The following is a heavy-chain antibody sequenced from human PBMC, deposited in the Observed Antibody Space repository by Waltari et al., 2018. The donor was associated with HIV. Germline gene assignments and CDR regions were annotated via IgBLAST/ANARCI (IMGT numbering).Heavy chain of an antibody. CDR2: ISYDGSNK. V-gene: IGHV3-30*01. Sequence: QVQLVESGGGVVQPGRSLSLSCAASGFTFSSYAMHWVRQAPGKGLEWVAVISYDGSNKYYANSVKGRFTISRDNSKNTLYLQMNSLRAEDTAVYYCARGKGIDWGQGTLVTVSS. CDR1: GFTFSSYA. CDR3: ARGKGID. D-gene: IGHD3-10*01. J-gene: IGHJ4*02.